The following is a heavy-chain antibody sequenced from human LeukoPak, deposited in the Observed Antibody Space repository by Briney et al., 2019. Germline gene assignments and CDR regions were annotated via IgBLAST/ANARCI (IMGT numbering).Heavy chain of an antibody. Sequence: ASVKVSCKASRYTFTGYYMHWVRQAPGQGLEWMGWINPNSGGTNYAQKFQGRVTMTRDTSISTAYMELSRLRSDDTAVYYCATRDVVVAATEHDYWGQGTLVTVSS. CDR1: RYTFTGYY. V-gene: IGHV1-2*02. CDR3: ATRDVVVAATEHDY. D-gene: IGHD2-15*01. J-gene: IGHJ4*02. CDR2: INPNSGGT.